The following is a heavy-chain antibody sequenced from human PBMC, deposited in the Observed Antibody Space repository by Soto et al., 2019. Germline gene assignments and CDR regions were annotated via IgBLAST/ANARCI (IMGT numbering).Heavy chain of an antibody. CDR2: ITGSGGDT. Sequence: PGGSLRLSCAASGFTFSNYAMSWVRQAPGKGLEWVSAITGSGGDTYHADSVKGRFTISRDNSKNTLFLQMNRLRADDTAVYYCAKGSASGSTYYFEFWGQGTLVTVSS. CDR1: GFTFSNYA. D-gene: IGHD6-25*01. CDR3: AKGSASGSTYYFEF. V-gene: IGHV3-23*01. J-gene: IGHJ4*02.